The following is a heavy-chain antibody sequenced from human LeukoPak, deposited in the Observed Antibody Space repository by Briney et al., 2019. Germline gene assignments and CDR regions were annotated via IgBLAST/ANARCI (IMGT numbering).Heavy chain of an antibody. V-gene: IGHV1-24*01. Sequence: ASVKVSCKASGYTFTGYYMHWVRQAPGKGLEWMGGFDPEDGETIYAQKFQGRVTMTEDTSTDTAYMELSSLRSEDTAVYYCATGRAGSDGAFDIWGQGTMVTVSS. J-gene: IGHJ3*02. CDR3: ATGRAGSDGAFDI. D-gene: IGHD3-10*01. CDR2: FDPEDGET. CDR1: GYTFTGYY.